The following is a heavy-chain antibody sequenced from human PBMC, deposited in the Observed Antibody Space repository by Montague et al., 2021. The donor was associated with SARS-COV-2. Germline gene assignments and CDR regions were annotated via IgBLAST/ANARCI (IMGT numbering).Heavy chain of an antibody. CDR3: AKNFPGQFYFDD. V-gene: IGHV3-23*01. CDR2: ISSGGNK. D-gene: IGHD2/OR15-2a*01. J-gene: IGHJ4*02. CDR1: GFPFRIYA. Sequence: SPRLSCAASGFPFRIYAMSWVRQAPGEGLEWVSGISSGGNKHHADSVKGRFTISRDDSRNTLYLQMHSLRAEDTAMYYCAKNFPGQFYFDDWGQGTLVAVSS.